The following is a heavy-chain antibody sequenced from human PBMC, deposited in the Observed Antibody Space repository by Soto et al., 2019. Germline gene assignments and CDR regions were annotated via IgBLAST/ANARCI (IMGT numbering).Heavy chain of an antibody. D-gene: IGHD3-3*02. CDR1: GFAFSNYE. CDR2: ISLSGSTI. CDR3: ARESFSASPNFFDY. J-gene: IGHJ4*02. V-gene: IGHV3-48*03. Sequence: GGSLRLSCAASGFAFSNYEMNWVRQAPGKGLEWVSYISLSGSTIYYADSVKGRFTISRDDAKNSLYLQMDSLRADDTTVYYCARESFSASPNFFDYWGQGTLVTVSS.